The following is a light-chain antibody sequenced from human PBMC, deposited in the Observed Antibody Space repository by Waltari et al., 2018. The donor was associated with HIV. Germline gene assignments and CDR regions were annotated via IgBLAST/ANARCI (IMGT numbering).Light chain of an antibody. J-gene: IGLJ1*01. CDR1: NLGDKY. CDR3: QAWDSSTYV. V-gene: IGLV3-1*01. Sequence: SYELTQPPSVSVSPGQTASLTCSGANLGDKYACWYQQKPGQSPVLVIYQDSQRPSGIPERFSGSNSGNTATLTISGTQAMDEADYYCQAWDSSTYVFGTGTKVTVL. CDR2: QDS.